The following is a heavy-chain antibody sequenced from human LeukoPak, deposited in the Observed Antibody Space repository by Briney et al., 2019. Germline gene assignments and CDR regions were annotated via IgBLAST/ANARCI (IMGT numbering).Heavy chain of an antibody. CDR3: ARDGRCSGNSCYPFDY. D-gene: IGHD2-15*01. V-gene: IGHV4-38-2*02. J-gene: IGHJ4*02. CDR2: MYHRGNT. Sequence: SETLSLTCAVSGYSINSGYYWGWIRQPPGKGLEWIGSMYHRGNTYYNPPLKSRVTISVDTSKNQFSLKLSSVTAADTAVYYCARDGRCSGNSCYPFDYWGQGTLVAVSS. CDR1: GYSINSGYY.